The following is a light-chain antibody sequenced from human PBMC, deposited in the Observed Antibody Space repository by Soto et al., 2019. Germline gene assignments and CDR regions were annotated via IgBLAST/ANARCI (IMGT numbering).Light chain of an antibody. CDR1: ESLLDTTGYNF. Sequence: DVVMTQSPPSVSVTPGEPASISCRSSESLLDTTGYNFLDWYVQKPGQSPQLLIYFGSTRASGVPDRFSGSGSGTAFTLNFSRVEAEDVGIYYCMQSQQSRWTFGQGTKVEIK. CDR2: FGS. CDR3: MQSQQSRWT. V-gene: IGKV2-28*01. J-gene: IGKJ1*01.